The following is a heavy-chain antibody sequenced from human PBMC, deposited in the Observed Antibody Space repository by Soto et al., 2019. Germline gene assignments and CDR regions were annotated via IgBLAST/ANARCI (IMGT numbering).Heavy chain of an antibody. V-gene: IGHV1-18*01. CDR1: GYTFTSYG. J-gene: IGHJ4*02. Sequence: QVQLVQSGAEVKKPGASVKVSCKASGYTFTSYGISWVRQAPGQGLEWMGWISAYNGNTNYAQKLQGRVTMTTDTSTSTAYMELRSLRSDDTAVYYCARSDIVVVVAATSLVDYWGQGTLVTVSS. CDR2: ISAYNGNT. D-gene: IGHD2-15*01. CDR3: ARSDIVVVVAATSLVDY.